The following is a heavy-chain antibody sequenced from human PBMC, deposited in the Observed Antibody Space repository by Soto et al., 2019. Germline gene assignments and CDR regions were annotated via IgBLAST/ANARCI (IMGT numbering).Heavy chain of an antibody. V-gene: IGHV3-74*01. CDR1: GFTFSNSW. Sequence: GGSLRLSCAASGFTFSNSWMHWVRQVSGKGLEWVSRINADGTSTSYADSVKGRFTISRDNAKNTLYLHVNSLRAEDTAVYYCVKVLARGVGVPRFYFDSWGQGALVTVS. CDR3: VKVLARGVGVPRFYFDS. CDR2: INADGTST. D-gene: IGHD2-2*01. J-gene: IGHJ4*02.